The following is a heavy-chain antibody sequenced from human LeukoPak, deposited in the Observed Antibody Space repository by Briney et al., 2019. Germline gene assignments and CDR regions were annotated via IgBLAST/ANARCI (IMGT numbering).Heavy chain of an antibody. CDR2: IYYSGST. J-gene: IGHJ4*02. V-gene: IGHV4-39*01. CDR1: GGSISSSSYY. D-gene: IGHD1-26*01. Sequence: SETLSLTCTVSGGSISSSSYYWGWIRQPPGKGLEWIGSIYYSGSTYYNPSLKSRVTISVDTSKNQFSLKLSSATAADTAVYYCARHKVGAGTSPFDYWGQGTLVTVSS. CDR3: ARHKVGAGTSPFDY.